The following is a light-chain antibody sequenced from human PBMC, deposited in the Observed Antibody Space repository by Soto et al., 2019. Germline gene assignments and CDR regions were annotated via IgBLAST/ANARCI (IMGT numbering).Light chain of an antibody. CDR3: QKYNNWPPIT. V-gene: IGKV3-15*01. J-gene: IGKJ5*01. CDR1: QSVSSY. Sequence: EIVLTQSPATLSLSPGERATLSCRASQSVSSYLAWYQQKPGQAPRLLIYAASTRTTGIPDRFSGSGSGTEFTLTISRLQSEDFAVYYCQKYNNWPPITFGQGTRLEIK. CDR2: AAS.